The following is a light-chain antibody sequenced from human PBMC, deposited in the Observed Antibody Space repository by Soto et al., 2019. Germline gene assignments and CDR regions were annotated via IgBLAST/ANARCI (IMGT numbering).Light chain of an antibody. CDR3: GAWNRALGVEV. V-gene: IGLV1-51*01. J-gene: IGLJ1*01. CDR1: SSDIGSKY. CDR2: FNN. Sequence: QSVLTQPPSVSAAPGQRVTISCSGSSSDIGSKYVSWYQQVPGTAPRLLIYFNNNRPSGIPDRFSGSKSGTSATLAITGLQTGDEADYYCGAWNRALGVEVFGTGTKLTVL.